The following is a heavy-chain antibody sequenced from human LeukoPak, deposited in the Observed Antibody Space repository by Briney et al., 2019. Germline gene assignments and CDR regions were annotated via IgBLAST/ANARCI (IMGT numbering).Heavy chain of an antibody. CDR3: ATNGYYCMDV. D-gene: IGHD2-8*01. V-gene: IGHV4-39*07. CDR2: IYYSGNT. J-gene: IGHJ6*03. Sequence: SETLSLTCTVSGGSISSSSYYWAWIRQPPGKELEWIGSIYYSGNTYYKSSLKSRVTIAVDTSKNQFSLKVNSLTAADTAVYYCATNGYYCMDVWGKGTTVAVSS. CDR1: GGSISSSSYY.